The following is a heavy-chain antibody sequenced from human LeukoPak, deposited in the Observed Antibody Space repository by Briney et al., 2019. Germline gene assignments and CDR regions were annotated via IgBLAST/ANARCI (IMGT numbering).Heavy chain of an antibody. D-gene: IGHD6-19*01. J-gene: IGHJ4*02. CDR1: GGSISSSSYY. CDR3: ATGWLVLVDY. CDR2: IYYSGST. V-gene: IGHV4-39*01. Sequence: SETLSLTCTVSGGSISSSSYYWGWIRQPAGKGLEWIGSIYYSGSTYYNPSLKSRVTISVDTSKNQFSLKLSSVTAADTAVYYCATGWLVLVDYWGQGTLVTVSS.